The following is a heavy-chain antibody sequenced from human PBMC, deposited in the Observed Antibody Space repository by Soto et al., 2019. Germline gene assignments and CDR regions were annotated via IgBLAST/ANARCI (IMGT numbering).Heavy chain of an antibody. J-gene: IGHJ6*03. V-gene: IGHV1-2*02. CDR1: GDSVKAYY. CDR2: INPNGGAT. D-gene: IGHD5-12*01. Sequence: QVQLVQSGAEVRKPGASVKVSCKTSGDSVKAYYLHWVRQAPGQGLEWLGWINPNGGATKYAQKFRGRVAMTRDTSIRTAYMELTSLRSDDTAIYFCARESGGATATLDYYYFYMDVWGQGTTVTVSS. CDR3: ARESGGATATLDYYYFYMDV.